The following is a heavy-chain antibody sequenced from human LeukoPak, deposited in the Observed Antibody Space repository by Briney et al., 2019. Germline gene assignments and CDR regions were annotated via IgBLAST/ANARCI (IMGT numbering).Heavy chain of an antibody. V-gene: IGHV3-43*02. CDR3: AKDRAYSSSWYPDY. CDR2: ISGDGGST. D-gene: IGHD6-13*01. Sequence: PGGSLRLSCAASGFTFDDYAMHWVRQAPGKGLEWVSLISGDGGSTYYADSVKGRFAISRDNSKNSLYLQMNSLRTEDTALYYCAKDRAYSSSWYPDYWGQGTLVTVSS. J-gene: IGHJ4*02. CDR1: GFTFDDYA.